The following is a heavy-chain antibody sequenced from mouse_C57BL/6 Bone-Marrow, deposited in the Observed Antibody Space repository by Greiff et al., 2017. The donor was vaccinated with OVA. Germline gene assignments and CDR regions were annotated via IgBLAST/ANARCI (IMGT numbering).Heavy chain of an antibody. V-gene: IGHV1-81*01. CDR2: IYPRSGNT. CDR1: GYTFTSYG. Sequence: QVQLQQSGAELARPGASVKLSCKASGYTFTSYGISWVKQRTGQGLEWIGEIYPRSGNTYYNEKFKGKATLTADKSSSTAYMELRSLTSEDSAVYFCARFVITTVAGFDYWGQGTTLTGSS. D-gene: IGHD1-1*01. CDR3: ARFVITTVAGFDY. J-gene: IGHJ2*01.